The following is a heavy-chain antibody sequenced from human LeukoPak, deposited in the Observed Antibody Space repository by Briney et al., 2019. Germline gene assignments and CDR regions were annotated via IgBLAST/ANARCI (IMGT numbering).Heavy chain of an antibody. CDR2: IYYSGST. D-gene: IGHD6-13*01. CDR3: ARDDRQAAAGFY. V-gene: IGHV4-39*02. CDR1: GGSISSSSYY. Sequence: SETLSLTCTVSGGSISSSSYYWGWIRQPPGKGLEWIGSIYYSGSTYYNPSLKSRVTISVGTSKNQFSLKLSSVTAADTAVYYCARDDRQAAAGFYWGQGTLVTVSS. J-gene: IGHJ4*02.